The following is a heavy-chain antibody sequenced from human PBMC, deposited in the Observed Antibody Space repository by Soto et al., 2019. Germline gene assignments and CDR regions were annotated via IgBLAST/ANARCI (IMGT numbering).Heavy chain of an antibody. J-gene: IGHJ6*02. D-gene: IGHD3-3*01. CDR1: GFTFSSYG. Sequence: QVQLVESGGGVVQPGRSLRLSCAASGFTFSSYGMHWVRQAPGKGLEWVAVISYDGSNKYYADSVKGRFTISRDNSKNTLYLQMNSLRAEDTAVYYCANDREVSGWSGYGGMDVWGQGTTVTVSS. V-gene: IGHV3-30*18. CDR2: ISYDGSNK. CDR3: ANDREVSGWSGYGGMDV.